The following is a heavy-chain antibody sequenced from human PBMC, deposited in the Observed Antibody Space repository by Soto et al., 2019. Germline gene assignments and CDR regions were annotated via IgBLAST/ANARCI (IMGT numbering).Heavy chain of an antibody. J-gene: IGHJ4*02. D-gene: IGHD3-10*01. CDR1: GFTFSSDG. CDR3: ANGGFDS. Sequence: QVQLVESGGGVVQPGRSLRLSCAASGFTFSSDGMHWVRQAPGKGLEWVAVISYDGSNKYYADSVKGRFTISRDNSKNTLYLQMNSLRAEDTAVYYCANGGFDSWGQGTLVTVSS. CDR2: ISYDGSNK. V-gene: IGHV3-30*18.